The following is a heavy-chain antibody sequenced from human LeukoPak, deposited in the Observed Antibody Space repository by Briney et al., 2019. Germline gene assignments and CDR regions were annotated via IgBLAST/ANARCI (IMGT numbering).Heavy chain of an antibody. CDR3: ARGERFLEWLLSSGMDV. CDR1: GYTFTSYD. J-gene: IGHJ6*02. D-gene: IGHD3-3*01. Sequence: ASVKVSCKASGYTFTSYDINWVRQATGQGLEWMGWMNPNSGKTGYAQKFQGRVTMTRNTSISTAYMELSSLRSEDTDVYYCARGERFLEWLLSSGMDVWGQGTTVTVSS. V-gene: IGHV1-8*01. CDR2: MNPNSGKT.